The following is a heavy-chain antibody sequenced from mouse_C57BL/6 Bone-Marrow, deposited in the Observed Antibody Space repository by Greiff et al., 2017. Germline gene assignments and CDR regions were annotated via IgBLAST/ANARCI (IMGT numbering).Heavy chain of an antibody. CDR2: ISDGGSYT. J-gene: IGHJ1*03. Sequence: EVMLVESGGGLVKPGGSLKLSCAASGFTFSSYAMSWVRQTPEKRLEWVATISDGGSYTYYPDNVKGRFTISRDNAKNNLYLQMSHLRSEDTAMYDCARDGSYCYFDVWGTGTTVTVSS. CDR3: ARDGSYCYFDV. CDR1: GFTFSSYA. V-gene: IGHV5-4*01.